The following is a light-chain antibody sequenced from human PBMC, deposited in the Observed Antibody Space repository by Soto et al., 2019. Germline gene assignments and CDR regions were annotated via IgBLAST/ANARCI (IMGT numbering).Light chain of an antibody. Sequence: DIQLTQSPSTLSASVGDRVTITCRASQSVSTWLAWYQQKPGRAPRLRIYDVSNLESGVPSRFSGTGSGTEFTLTITSLQPEDFAIYYCQQYDNSRTFGQGTKVDIK. V-gene: IGKV1-5*01. J-gene: IGKJ1*01. CDR2: DVS. CDR3: QQYDNSRT. CDR1: QSVSTW.